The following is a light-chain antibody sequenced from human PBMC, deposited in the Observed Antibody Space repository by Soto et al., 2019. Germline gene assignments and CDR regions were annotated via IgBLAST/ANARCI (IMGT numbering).Light chain of an antibody. V-gene: IGKV2-30*01. Sequence: DVVMTQSPLSLPVTLGQPASISCRSSQSLVSSNGNTFLIWFQQRPGQSPRRLIYKVSNRDSAVPNRFTGSGSGTDFTLEISRVEADEVGVYYCMQATHWPWTFGQGTKVEIK. J-gene: IGKJ1*01. CDR3: MQATHWPWT. CDR1: QSLVSSNGNTF. CDR2: KVS.